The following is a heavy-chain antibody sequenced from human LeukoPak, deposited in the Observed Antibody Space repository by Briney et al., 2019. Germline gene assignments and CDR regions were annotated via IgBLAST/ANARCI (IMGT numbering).Heavy chain of an antibody. J-gene: IGHJ5*02. V-gene: IGHV1-69*01. CDR2: IIPIFGTA. CDR1: GGTFSSYA. CDR3: AGARSGYSGYVQWFDP. D-gene: IGHD5-12*01. Sequence: SVKVSCKASGGTFSSYAISWVRQAPGQGLEWMGGIIPIFGTANYAQKFQGRVTITADESTSTAYMELSSLRSEDTAVYYCAGARSGYSGYVQWFDPWGQGTLVTVSS.